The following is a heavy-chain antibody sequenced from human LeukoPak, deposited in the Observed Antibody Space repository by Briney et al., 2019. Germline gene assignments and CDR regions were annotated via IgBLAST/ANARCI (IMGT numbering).Heavy chain of an antibody. CDR3: AKQREPYGSGSDSDY. D-gene: IGHD3-10*01. Sequence: GGSLRLSCAASGFTFSSYSMNWVRQAPGKGLEWVALTSYDGSSSYYSDSVKGRFTVSRDNSKNTLYMQMNSLRVEDTAAYYCAKQREPYGSGSDSDYWGQGTLVTVSS. V-gene: IGHV3-30*18. CDR2: TSYDGSSS. J-gene: IGHJ4*02. CDR1: GFTFSSYS.